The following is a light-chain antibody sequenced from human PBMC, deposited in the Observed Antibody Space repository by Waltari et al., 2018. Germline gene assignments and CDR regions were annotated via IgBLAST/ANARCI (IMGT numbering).Light chain of an antibody. CDR1: ASDVGASYF. J-gene: IGLJ1*01. Sequence: SALTQPASVSGSPGQSLTISCSGTASDVGASYFVSWYQQHPGKAPHLIIYEVSNRPSGISNRFSASTSGNTASLTISGLQAEDEADYYCSSYTTSSAPGVFGTGTRVTVL. CDR2: EVS. CDR3: SSYTTSSAPGV. V-gene: IGLV2-14*01.